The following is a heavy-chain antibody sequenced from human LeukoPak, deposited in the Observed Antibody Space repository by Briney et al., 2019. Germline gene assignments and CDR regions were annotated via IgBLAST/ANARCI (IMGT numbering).Heavy chain of an antibody. V-gene: IGHV1-2*02. J-gene: IGHJ4*02. Sequence: GASVKVSCKASGYTFTGYYMHWVRQAPGQGLEWMGWINPNSGGTNYAQKFQGRVTMTRDTSISTAYMELSRLRSDDTAVYYCARVLEGSGYYPPEPTFDYWGQGTLVTVSS. CDR2: INPNSGGT. CDR1: GYTFTGYY. D-gene: IGHD3-22*01. CDR3: ARVLEGSGYYPPEPTFDY.